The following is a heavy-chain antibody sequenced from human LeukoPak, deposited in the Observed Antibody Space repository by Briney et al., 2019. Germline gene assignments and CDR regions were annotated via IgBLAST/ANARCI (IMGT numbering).Heavy chain of an antibody. D-gene: IGHD3-22*01. V-gene: IGHV3-9*01. CDR3: AKVTYEKAFDI. CDR2: ISWNSGSI. CDR1: GFTFDDYA. J-gene: IGHJ3*02. Sequence: GRSLRLSCAASGFTFDDYAMHWVRQAPGKGLEWVSGISWNSGSIGYADSVKGRFTISRDNAKNSLYLQMNSLRAEDTALYYCAKVTYEKAFDIWGQGTMVTVSS.